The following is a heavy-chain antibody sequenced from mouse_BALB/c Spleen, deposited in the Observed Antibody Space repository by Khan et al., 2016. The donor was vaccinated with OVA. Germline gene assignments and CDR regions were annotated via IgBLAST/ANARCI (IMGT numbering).Heavy chain of an antibody. J-gene: IGHJ1*01. D-gene: IGHD2-12*01. CDR2: ITPDTGDT. V-gene: IGHV1-84*02. CDR1: GFTFRDYY. CDR3: ARPTYDPRDLDY. Sequence: QVQLQQSGPELVKPGASVKISCKASGFTFRDYYLHWVKQCPEKALEWIGWITPDTGDTPYDPKFKGRAAFTLETSASTAYLQLNSLTSEDTATYFCARPTYDPRDLDYWGAGSTVTVSS.